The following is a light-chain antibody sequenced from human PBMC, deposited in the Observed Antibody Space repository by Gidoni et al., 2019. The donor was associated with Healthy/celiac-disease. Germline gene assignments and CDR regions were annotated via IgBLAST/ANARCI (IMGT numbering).Light chain of an antibody. V-gene: IGLV1-40*01. CDR1: SSNIGAGYD. Sequence: QSVLTQPPSVSGAPGHRVTISGTGSSSNIGAGYDVHWYQQLPGPAPKLLIYGNSNRPSGVPDRFSGSKSGTSASLAITGLQAEDEADYYCQSYDSSLSGSGVFGTGTKVTVL. CDR2: GNS. CDR3: QSYDSSLSGSGV. J-gene: IGLJ1*01.